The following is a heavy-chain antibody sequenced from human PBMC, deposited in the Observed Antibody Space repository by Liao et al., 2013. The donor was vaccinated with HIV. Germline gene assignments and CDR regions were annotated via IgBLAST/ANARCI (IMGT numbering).Heavy chain of an antibody. CDR1: GGSFSAYY. D-gene: IGHD6-6*01. V-gene: IGHV4-34*01. Sequence: QVQLQQWGAGLLKPSETLSLTCAVYGGSFSAYYWTWIRQPPGKGLEWLGEINHSGSTNYNPSLNTRVTMSVDTSKNQFSLKLRSVTAADTAVYYCAKVGRAARHYFDYWGQGTLVTVSS. J-gene: IGHJ4*02. CDR3: AKVGRAARHYFDY. CDR2: INHSGST.